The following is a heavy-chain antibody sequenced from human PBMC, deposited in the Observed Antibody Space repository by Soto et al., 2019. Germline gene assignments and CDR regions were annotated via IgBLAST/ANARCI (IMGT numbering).Heavy chain of an antibody. V-gene: IGHV3-48*04. CDR1: GYTFTSYY. CDR3: ARDGYASSGYFALDY. J-gene: IGHJ4*02. CDR2: ITSDTNTI. Sequence: SCKASGYTFTSYYMNWIRQAPGKGLEWFAYITSDTNTIKYADSVRGRFTISRDNAKNSLYLQMNSLRAEDTAVYYCARDGYASSGYFALDYWGQGTLV. D-gene: IGHD3-22*01.